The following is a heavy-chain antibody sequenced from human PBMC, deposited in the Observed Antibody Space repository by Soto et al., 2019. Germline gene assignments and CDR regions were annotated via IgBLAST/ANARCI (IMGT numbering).Heavy chain of an antibody. CDR3: ARDQEAGSFFPYYYGMDV. CDR2: ISSSGSTI. J-gene: IGHJ6*02. CDR1: GFTFSSYE. V-gene: IGHV3-48*03. Sequence: PGGSLRLSCATSGFTFSSYEMNWVRQAPGKGLEWVSYISSSGSTIYYADSVKGRFTISRDNAKNSLYLQMDSLRAEDTAVYYCARDQEAGSFFPYYYGMDVCGQGTTFTVSS. D-gene: IGHD6-13*01.